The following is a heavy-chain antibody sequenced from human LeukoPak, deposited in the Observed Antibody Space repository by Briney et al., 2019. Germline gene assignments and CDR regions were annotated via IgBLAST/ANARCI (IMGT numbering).Heavy chain of an antibody. Sequence: ASVKVSCKASGYTFTGYYLHWVRQAPGQGLEWMGWINPNSGGTNYAQRFQGLVTMSRDTSITTAYMEVRRLTSDDTAVYYCARTKPPCTSCLLLDYWGQGSLVTVSS. CDR3: ARTKPPCTSCLLLDY. V-gene: IGHV1-2*02. CDR1: GYTFTGYY. J-gene: IGHJ4*02. CDR2: INPNSGGT. D-gene: IGHD2-2*01.